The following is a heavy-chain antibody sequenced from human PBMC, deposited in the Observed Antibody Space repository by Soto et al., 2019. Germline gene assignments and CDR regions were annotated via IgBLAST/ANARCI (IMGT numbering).Heavy chain of an antibody. V-gene: IGHV3-9*01. CDR1: GFTFDDYA. CDR2: LSWDSGRI. Sequence: EMQLVESGGGLVQPGRSLRLSCAASGFTFDDYAMYWVRQGPGKGLEWVSGLSWDSGRIGYADSVKGRFTISRDNAKNSLYLQINRLRPEDTALYYCAKARLWGGDGYNSYYYNAMDVWGQGTTVTVSS. D-gene: IGHD3-16*01. J-gene: IGHJ6*02. CDR3: AKARLWGGDGYNSYYYNAMDV.